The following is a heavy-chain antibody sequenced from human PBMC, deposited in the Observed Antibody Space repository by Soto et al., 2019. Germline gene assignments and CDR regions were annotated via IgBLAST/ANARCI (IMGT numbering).Heavy chain of an antibody. Sequence: EASVKVSCKASGSTFTSYYMHWVRQAPGQGLEWMGIINPSGGSTSYAQKFQGRVTMTRDTSTSTVYMELSSLRSEDTAVDYCASEGGYSYGFQAFEIWGQGTMVTVSS. D-gene: IGHD5-18*01. CDR1: GSTFTSYY. CDR3: ASEGGYSYGFQAFEI. V-gene: IGHV1-46*01. J-gene: IGHJ3*02. CDR2: INPSGGST.